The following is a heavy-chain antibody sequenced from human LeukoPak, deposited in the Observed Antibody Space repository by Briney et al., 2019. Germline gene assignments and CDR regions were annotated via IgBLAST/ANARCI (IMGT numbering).Heavy chain of an antibody. CDR2: MNPNSGNT. CDR3: ARDADYYRRNWFDP. D-gene: IGHD3-10*01. J-gene: IGHJ5*02. V-gene: IGHV1-8*02. Sequence: GASVKVSCKASGYTFTSYGISWVRQAPGQGLEWMGWMNPNSGNTGYAQKFQGRVTMTRNTSISTAYMELSSLRSEDTAVYYCARDADYYRRNWFDPWGQGTLVTVSS. CDR1: GYTFTSYG.